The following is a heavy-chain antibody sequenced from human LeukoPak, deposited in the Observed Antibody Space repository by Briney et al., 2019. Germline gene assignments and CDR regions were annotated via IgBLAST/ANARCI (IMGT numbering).Heavy chain of an antibody. CDR3: ARAYYDTSGD. V-gene: IGHV1-2*02. CDR2: INPNSGGT. CDR1: GYTFTGYY. Sequence: GASVTVSCKASGYTFTGYYMHWVRQAPGQGLEWMGWINPNSGGTNYAQKFQGRVTITRDTSISTAYMELRRLRSDDTAVYYCARAYYDTSGDWGQGTLVTVSS. J-gene: IGHJ4*02. D-gene: IGHD3-22*01.